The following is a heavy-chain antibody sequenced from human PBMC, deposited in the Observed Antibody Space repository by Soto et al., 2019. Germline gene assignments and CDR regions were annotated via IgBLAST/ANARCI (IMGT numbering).Heavy chain of an antibody. CDR3: ATQEVGGSYVYTFDP. J-gene: IGHJ5*02. CDR1: GGSISSSNYY. D-gene: IGHD1-26*01. CDR2: IYYSGST. Sequence: SETLSLTCTVSGGSISSSNYYWGWIRQPPGKGMEWIGSIYYSGSTYYNPSLKSRVTISVDTSKNQFSLKLSSVTAADTAVYYCATQEVGGSYVYTFDPWGQGTLVTAPQ. V-gene: IGHV4-39*01.